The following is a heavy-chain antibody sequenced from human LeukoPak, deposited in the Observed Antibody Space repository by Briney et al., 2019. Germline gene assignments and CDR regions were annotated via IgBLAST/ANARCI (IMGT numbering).Heavy chain of an antibody. J-gene: IGHJ3*02. CDR2: ISGPGGNT. CDR1: GFTFSAYA. D-gene: IGHD3-16*01. Sequence: HPGGSLRLSFEASGFTFSAYAMTWVRQAPGKGLERVSGISGPGGNTYYADAVKGRFTISRDNSKNTRYVQMNSLRAEDTAVYYCAKKVGGVYAFDIWGQGTMVTVSS. CDR3: AKKVGGVYAFDI. V-gene: IGHV3-23*01.